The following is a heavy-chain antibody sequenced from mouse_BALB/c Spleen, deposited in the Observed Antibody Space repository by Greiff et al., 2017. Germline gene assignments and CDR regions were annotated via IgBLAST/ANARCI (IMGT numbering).Heavy chain of an antibody. CDR3: ARGGRNAMDY. J-gene: IGHJ4*01. Sequence: VQLQQSGAELARPGASVKLSCKASGYTFTSYWMQWVKQRPGQGLEWIGAIYPGDGDTRYTQKFKGKATLTADKSSSTAYMQLSSLASEDSAVYYCARGGRNAMDYWGQGTSVTVSS. CDR2: IYPGDGDT. V-gene: IGHV1-87*01. CDR1: GYTFTSYW.